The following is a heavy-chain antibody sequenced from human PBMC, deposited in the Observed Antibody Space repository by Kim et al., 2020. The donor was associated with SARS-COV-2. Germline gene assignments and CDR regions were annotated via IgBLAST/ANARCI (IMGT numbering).Heavy chain of an antibody. CDR2: IYYSGST. CDR1: GGSISSSSYY. V-gene: IGHV4-39*01. Sequence: SETLSLTCTVSGGSISSSSYYWGWIRQPPGKGLEWIGSIYYSGSTYYNPSLKSRVTISVDTSKNQFSLKLSSVTAADTAVYYCARLKIVVVIPGGAIDYWGQGTLVTVSS. CDR3: ARLKIVVVIPGGAIDY. D-gene: IGHD2-21*01. J-gene: IGHJ4*02.